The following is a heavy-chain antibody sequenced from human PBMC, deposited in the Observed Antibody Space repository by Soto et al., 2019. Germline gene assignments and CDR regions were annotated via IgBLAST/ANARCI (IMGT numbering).Heavy chain of an antibody. D-gene: IGHD6-6*01. J-gene: IGHJ4*02. CDR3: ARGRSSSVYFDY. V-gene: IGHV3-15*07. CDR2: IKSKTDGSTI. CDR1: GFTFSNAW. Sequence: GSLRLSCAASGFTFSNAWLNWVRQAPGKGLEWVGRIKSKTDGSTIYYADSVKGRFTISRDNAKNSLYLQMNSLRAEDTAVYYCARGRSSSVYFDYWGQGTPVTVSS.